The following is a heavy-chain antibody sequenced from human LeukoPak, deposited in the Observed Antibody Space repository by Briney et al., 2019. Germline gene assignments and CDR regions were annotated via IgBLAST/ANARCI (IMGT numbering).Heavy chain of an antibody. CDR1: GFTFSSYT. Sequence: PGGSLRLSCAASGFTFSSYTMSWVRQAPGKGLEWVGRIKTKTAGGTVDYAAPVKGRFTISRDDSKNMLYLQMNSLKTEDTAVYFCTTDYYDSSGYVFWGQGTLVTVSS. V-gene: IGHV3-15*01. J-gene: IGHJ4*02. D-gene: IGHD3-22*01. CDR3: TTDYYDSSGYVF. CDR2: IKTKTAGGTV.